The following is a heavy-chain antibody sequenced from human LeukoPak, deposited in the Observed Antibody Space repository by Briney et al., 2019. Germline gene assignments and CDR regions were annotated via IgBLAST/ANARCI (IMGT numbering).Heavy chain of an antibody. CDR3: AKALTFGATSKRYYFGY. J-gene: IGHJ4*02. CDR1: GVSFSSYA. D-gene: IGHD3-16*01. Sequence: PVGSLRRSCAACGVSFSSYAMSWVRQTPGKGLEWGSAISGSGGSTYYADSVKGGVTISRDKSKNTLYLQMNSLRAEDTAVYYCAKALTFGATSKRYYFGYWGQGTLVTVSS. V-gene: IGHV3-23*01. CDR2: ISGSGGST.